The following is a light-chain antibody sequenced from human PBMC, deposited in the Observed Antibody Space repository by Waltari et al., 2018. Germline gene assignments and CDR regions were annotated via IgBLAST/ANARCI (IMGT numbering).Light chain of an antibody. CDR3: QTGRHGIWV. CDR1: SGYRSDA. CDR2: VNSDGSH. Sequence: QLVLTQSPSASASLGASVKLTCTLSSGYRSDAIAWHQQQPEKGPRYLMKVNSDGSHSKGDGIPDRFSGSSSGAEHYLTISSLQSEDEADYYCQTGRHGIWVFGGGTKLTVL. V-gene: IGLV4-69*01. J-gene: IGLJ3*02.